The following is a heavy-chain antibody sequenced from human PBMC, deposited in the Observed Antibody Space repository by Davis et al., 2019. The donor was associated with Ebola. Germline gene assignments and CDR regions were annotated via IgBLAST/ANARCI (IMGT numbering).Heavy chain of an antibody. CDR2: IKQDGSEK. CDR3: ARDPGSSWYFMDV. Sequence: GGSLRLSCAVSGFTFTNAWMSWVRQAPGKGLEWVANIKQDGSEKYYVDSVKGRFTISRDNAKNSLYLQMNSLRAEDTAVYYCARDPGSSWYFMDVWGKGTTVAVSS. J-gene: IGHJ6*04. CDR1: GFTFTNAW. D-gene: IGHD6-13*01. V-gene: IGHV3-7*01.